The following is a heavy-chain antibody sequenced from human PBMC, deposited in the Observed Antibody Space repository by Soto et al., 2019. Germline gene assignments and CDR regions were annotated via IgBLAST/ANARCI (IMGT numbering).Heavy chain of an antibody. Sequence: GGSLRLSCAASGFTFSSYAMHWVRQAPGKGLEWVAVTSYDGSNKYYADSVKGRFTISRDNSKNTLYLQMNSLRAEDTAVYYCARNSNYYDSSGYVCMDVWGQGTTVTVSS. CDR1: GFTFSSYA. CDR3: ARNSNYYDSSGYVCMDV. V-gene: IGHV3-30-3*01. D-gene: IGHD3-22*01. CDR2: TSYDGSNK. J-gene: IGHJ6*02.